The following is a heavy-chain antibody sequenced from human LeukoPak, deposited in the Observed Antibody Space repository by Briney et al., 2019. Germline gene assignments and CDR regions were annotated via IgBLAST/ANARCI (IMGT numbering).Heavy chain of an antibody. V-gene: IGHV1-69*05. CDR2: IIPIFGTA. J-gene: IGHJ3*02. CDR1: GGTFSSYA. CDR3: ARGHDAFDI. Sequence: GASVKVSCKASGGTFSSYAISWVRQAPGQGLEWMGGIIPIFGTANYAQKFQGRVTMTRNTSISTAYMELSSLRSEDTAVYYCARGHDAFDIWGQGTMVTVSS.